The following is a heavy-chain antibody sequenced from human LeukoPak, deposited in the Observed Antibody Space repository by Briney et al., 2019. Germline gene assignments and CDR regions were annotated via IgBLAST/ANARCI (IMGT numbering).Heavy chain of an antibody. J-gene: IGHJ6*03. Sequence: SETLSLTCTVSGGSISSSSYYWGWIRQPPGKGLEWIGEINHSGSTNYNPSLKSRVTISVDTSKNQFSLKLSSVTAADTAVYYCARGRSIKYSGSYGGYYYMDVWGKGTTVTVSS. CDR3: ARGRSIKYSGSYGGYYYMDV. CDR1: GGSISSSSYY. V-gene: IGHV4-39*07. D-gene: IGHD1-26*01. CDR2: INHSGST.